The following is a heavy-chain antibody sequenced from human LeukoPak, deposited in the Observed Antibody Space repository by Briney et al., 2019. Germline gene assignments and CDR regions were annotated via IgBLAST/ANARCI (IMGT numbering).Heavy chain of an antibody. CDR3: ARAPRHTVGWFDP. CDR2: IYYSGST. D-gene: IGHD4-17*01. Sequence: PSETLSLTCTVSGGSISSSSYYWSWIRQPPGKGLEWIGYIYYSGSTNYNPSLKSRVTISVDTSKNQFSLKLSSVTAADTAVYYCARAPRHTVGWFDPWGQGTLVTVSS. V-gene: IGHV4-61*01. J-gene: IGHJ5*02. CDR1: GGSISSSSYY.